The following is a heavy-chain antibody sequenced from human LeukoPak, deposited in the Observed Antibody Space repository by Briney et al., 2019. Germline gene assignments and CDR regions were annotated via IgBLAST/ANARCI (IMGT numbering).Heavy chain of an antibody. CDR1: GYTFTNNW. CDR2: IYVYDSDV. CDR3: TRGDYGMY. Sequence: GATLQISLKGSGYTFTNNWIAWVRPMPGNGLEWMGIIYVYDSDVRYSPSFQGQVNISADKSTSTAYLEWISLKAADSGVYYCTRGDYGMYWGQGTLVTVSS. J-gene: IGHJ4*02. V-gene: IGHV5-51*01. D-gene: IGHD4-17*01.